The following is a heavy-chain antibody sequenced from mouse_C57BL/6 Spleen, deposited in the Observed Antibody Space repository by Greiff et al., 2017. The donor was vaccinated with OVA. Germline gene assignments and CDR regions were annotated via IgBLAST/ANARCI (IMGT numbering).Heavy chain of an antibody. CDR3: ARSDEYDYDKYFDV. V-gene: IGHV1-53*01. Sequence: VQLQQPGTELVKPGASVKLSCKASGYTFTSYWMHWVKQRPGQGLEWIGNINPRNGGTNYNEKFKSKATLTVDKSSSTAYMQLSSLTSEDSAVYYCARSDEYDYDKYFDVWGTGTTVTVSS. J-gene: IGHJ1*03. CDR2: INPRNGGT. CDR1: GYTFTSYW. D-gene: IGHD2-4*01.